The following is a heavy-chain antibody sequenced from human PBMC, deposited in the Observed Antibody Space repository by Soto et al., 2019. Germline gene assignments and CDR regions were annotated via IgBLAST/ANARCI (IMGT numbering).Heavy chain of an antibody. CDR1: GLTFSSYA. D-gene: IGHD6-6*01. CDR3: AKGKGSSSSKWYFDL. J-gene: IGHJ2*01. V-gene: IGHV3-23*01. CDR2: ISGSGVST. Sequence: EVQLLESGGGLVQPGGSLRLSCAACGLTFSSYAMSWVRQAPGKGLEWVSAISGSGVSTYYADSVKGRFTISRDNSKNTLYLQMNSLRAEDTAVYYCAKGKGSSSSKWYFDLWGRGTLVTVSS.